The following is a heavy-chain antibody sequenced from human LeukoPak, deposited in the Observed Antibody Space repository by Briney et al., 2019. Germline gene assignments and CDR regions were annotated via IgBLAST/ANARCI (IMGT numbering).Heavy chain of an antibody. Sequence: ASVKVSCKASGYTFTSYGISWVRQAPGQGLEWMGWTSAYNGNTNYAQKLQGRVTMTTDTSTSTAYMELRSLRSDDTAVYYCAREGDDFWSGYHFDYWGQGTLVTVSS. V-gene: IGHV1-18*01. D-gene: IGHD3-3*01. J-gene: IGHJ4*02. CDR2: TSAYNGNT. CDR1: GYTFTSYG. CDR3: AREGDDFWSGYHFDY.